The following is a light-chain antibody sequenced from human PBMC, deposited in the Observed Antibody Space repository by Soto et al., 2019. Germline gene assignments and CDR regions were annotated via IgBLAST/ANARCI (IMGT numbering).Light chain of an antibody. J-gene: IGLJ1*01. Sequence: SYELPQSPSVSVAPGQTARITCGGNNIGSKNVHWFQQRPGQAPVLVVFDDDDRPSGIPDRFSGSNSGNTATLTISRVEAGDEADYYCQVWDSDVLHHVFGTGTKLTVL. CDR1: NIGSKN. V-gene: IGLV3-21*02. CDR2: DDD. CDR3: QVWDSDVLHHV.